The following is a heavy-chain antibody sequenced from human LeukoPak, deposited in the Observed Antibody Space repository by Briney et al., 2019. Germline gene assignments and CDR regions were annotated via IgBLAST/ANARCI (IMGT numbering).Heavy chain of an antibody. CDR2: IWYDGSNK. CDR3: ARGSSRIAVIPQGY. V-gene: IGHV3-33*01. CDR1: GFTFSSYG. D-gene: IGHD6-19*01. J-gene: IGHJ4*02. Sequence: GGSLRLSCAASGFTFSSYGMPWVRQAPGKGLEWVAVIWYDGSNKYYADSVKGRFTISRDNSKNTLYLQMNSLRAEDTAVYYCARGSSRIAVIPQGYWGQGTLVTVSS.